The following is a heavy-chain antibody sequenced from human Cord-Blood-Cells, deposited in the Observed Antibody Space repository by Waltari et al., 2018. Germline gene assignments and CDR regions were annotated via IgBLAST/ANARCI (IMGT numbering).Heavy chain of an antibody. CDR1: GFTFSSYA. CDR3: ARGRYSSSPDDAFDI. D-gene: IGHD6-13*01. V-gene: IGHV3-30-3*01. CDR2: ISYDGSNK. Sequence: QVQLVESGGGVVQPGRSLRLSCAAAGFTFSSYAMHWVRKAPGKGLEWVAVISYDGSNKYYADSVKGRFTISRDNSKNTLYLQMNSLRAEDTAVYYCARGRYSSSPDDAFDIWGQGTMVTVSS. J-gene: IGHJ3*02.